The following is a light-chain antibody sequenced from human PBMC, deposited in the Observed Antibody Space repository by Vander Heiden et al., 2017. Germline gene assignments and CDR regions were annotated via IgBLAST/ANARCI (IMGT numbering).Light chain of an antibody. CDR3: QSYDSSRSGNVV. V-gene: IGLV1-40*01. CDR1: SPNIGAGYD. J-gene: IGLJ2*01. Sequence: QSVLTQPPSVSGAPGQRVTISCTGSSPNIGAGYDVHWYQQLPGTAPKLLIYGNSNRPSGGPDRFSGSKSGTSASLAITGLQAEDEADYYCQSYDSSRSGNVVFGGGTKLTVL. CDR2: GNS.